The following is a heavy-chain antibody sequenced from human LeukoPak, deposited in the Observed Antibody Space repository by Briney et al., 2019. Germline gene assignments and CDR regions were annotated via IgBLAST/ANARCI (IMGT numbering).Heavy chain of an antibody. CDR2: ISGSGDNT. CDR3: AELGITMIGGV. V-gene: IGHV3-23*01. CDR1: GFSFRTYG. D-gene: IGHD3-10*02. Sequence: GGSLRLSCAASGFSFRTYGMSWVRQAPGKRLEWVSGISGSGDNTHNADFVKGRFTISRDNSKNTLYLQMNSLRAEDTAIYYCAELGITMIGGVWGKGTTVTISS. J-gene: IGHJ6*04.